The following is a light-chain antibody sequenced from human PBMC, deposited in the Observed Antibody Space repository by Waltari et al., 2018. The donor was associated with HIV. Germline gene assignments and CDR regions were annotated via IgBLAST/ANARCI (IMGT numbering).Light chain of an antibody. V-gene: IGLV2-23*01. CDR2: DVS. J-gene: IGLJ2*01. CDR3: CSYAGSSTLL. Sequence: QSALTQPASVSGSPGQSITISCTGTSSDAGGYNYVSWYQQHPGKAPKLVIYDVSERPSGVSNRFSGSKSGNTASLTISGLQAEDEADYNCCSYAGSSTLLFGGGTKVTVL. CDR1: SSDAGGYNY.